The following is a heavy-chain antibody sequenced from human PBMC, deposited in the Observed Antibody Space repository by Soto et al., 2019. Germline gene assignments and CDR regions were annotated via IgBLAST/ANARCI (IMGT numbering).Heavy chain of an antibody. J-gene: IGHJ6*02. CDR2: ISYDGSNK. CDR3: ARDYYGPPDRQWTAPTYYYGMDV. Sequence: GGSLRLSCAASGFTFSSYAMHWVRQAPGKGLEWVAVISYDGSNKYYADSVKGRFTISRDNSKNTLYLQMNSLRAEDTAVYYCARDYYGPPDRQWTAPTYYYGMDVWGQGTTVTVSS. D-gene: IGHD3-10*01. CDR1: GFTFSSYA. V-gene: IGHV3-30-3*01.